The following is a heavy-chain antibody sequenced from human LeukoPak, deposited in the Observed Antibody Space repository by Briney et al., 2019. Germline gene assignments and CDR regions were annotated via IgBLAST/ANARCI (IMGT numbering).Heavy chain of an antibody. V-gene: IGHV4-59*12. D-gene: IGHD1-14*01. J-gene: IGHJ4*02. CDR3: ARGRYLPLYFDY. CDR2: IYYSGST. CDR1: GSSISSYY. Sequence: SETLSLTCTVSGSSISSYYWSWLRQPPGKGLEWIGYIYYSGSTNYNPSLKSRVTISVDMSKNQLSLKLSSVTAADTAVYYCARGRYLPLYFDYWGQGTLVTVSS.